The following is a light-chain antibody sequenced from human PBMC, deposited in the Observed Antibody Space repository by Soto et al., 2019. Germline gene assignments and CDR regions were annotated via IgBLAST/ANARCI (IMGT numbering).Light chain of an antibody. CDR1: QDLSSW. Sequence: DIQMTQSPSSVSASVGDRVTITCRASQDLSSWLAWYQQKPGKAPKLLISAASSLQSGVPSRFSGSVSGTEFTLTIRSLQPEDFATYYCQQPISFPITFGQGTRLEIK. V-gene: IGKV1D-12*01. CDR3: QQPISFPIT. CDR2: AAS. J-gene: IGKJ5*01.